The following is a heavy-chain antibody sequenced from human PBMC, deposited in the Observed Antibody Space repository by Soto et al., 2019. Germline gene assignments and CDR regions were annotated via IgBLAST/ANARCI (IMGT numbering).Heavy chain of an antibody. Sequence: QITLKESGPPLVKPTQTLTLTCTFSGFSLSTSGVGVGWIRQPPGKALEWLALIFWDDEKRYSPSLKTRLTITKDTSKNQVVLTVTNMDPVDTATYFCAHRRGIGPGANFDYWGQGTLVTVSS. J-gene: IGHJ4*02. V-gene: IGHV2-5*02. D-gene: IGHD7-27*01. CDR3: AHRRGIGPGANFDY. CDR2: IFWDDEK. CDR1: GFSLSTSGVG.